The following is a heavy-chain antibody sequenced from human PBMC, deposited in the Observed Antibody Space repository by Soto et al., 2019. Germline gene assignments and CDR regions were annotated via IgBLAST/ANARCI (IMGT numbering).Heavy chain of an antibody. Sequence: QVQLQQWGAGLLKPSETLSLSCAVSGGTFNDFYWSWIRQPPGTGLEWIGEINHRGTTTYHPSLKSRVTMSLDTSKKQFSLTLTSVTAADTAVYYCARGYGLGSFFNYWGQGTLVTVSS. CDR1: GGTFNDFY. CDR3: ARGYGLGSFFNY. CDR2: INHRGTT. V-gene: IGHV4-34*01. J-gene: IGHJ4*02. D-gene: IGHD3-10*01.